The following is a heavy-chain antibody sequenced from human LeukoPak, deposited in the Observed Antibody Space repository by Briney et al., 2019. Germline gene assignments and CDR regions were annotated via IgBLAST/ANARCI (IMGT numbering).Heavy chain of an antibody. V-gene: IGHV3-23*01. CDR3: AKGAEIDL. J-gene: IGHJ5*02. CDR1: GCTFTTYA. Sequence: HPGGSLRLSCATSGCTFTTYAMNWVRQAPGKGLEWVSAVTGPGDTTYYADSVKGRFFMSREDSKTTVYLQMNSLRAEDTAIYYCAKGAEIDLWGQGTLVTVSS. D-gene: IGHD3-16*01. CDR2: VTGPGDTT.